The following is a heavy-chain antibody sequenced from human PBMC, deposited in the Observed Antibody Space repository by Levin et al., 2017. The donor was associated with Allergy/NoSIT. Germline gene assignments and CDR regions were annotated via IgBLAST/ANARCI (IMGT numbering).Heavy chain of an antibody. CDR1: GFTFSSYG. CDR3: ARDSAGWHYYLDY. Sequence: GGSLRLSCAASGFTFSSYGIHWVRQAPGKGLDWVAFISNDGSYEYYADSVKGRFTTSRDKPKNTVYLQMNSLRAEDTAIYYCARDSAGWHYYLDYWGQGTLVTVSS. V-gene: IGHV3-30*03. CDR2: ISNDGSYE. J-gene: IGHJ4*02. D-gene: IGHD6-19*01.